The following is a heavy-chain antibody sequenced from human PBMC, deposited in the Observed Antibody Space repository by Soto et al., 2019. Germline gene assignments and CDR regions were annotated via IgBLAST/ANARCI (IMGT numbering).Heavy chain of an antibody. CDR1: GFTFSSYS. D-gene: IGHD3-22*01. CDR3: ARDQSRRDSSGYRY. CDR2: ISSSSSTI. Sequence: PGGSLRLSCAASGFTFSSYSMNWVRQAPGKGLEWVSYISSSSSTIYYADPVKGRFTISRDNAKNSLYLQMNSLRDEDTAVYYCARDQSRRDSSGYRYWGQGTLVTVSS. J-gene: IGHJ4*02. V-gene: IGHV3-48*02.